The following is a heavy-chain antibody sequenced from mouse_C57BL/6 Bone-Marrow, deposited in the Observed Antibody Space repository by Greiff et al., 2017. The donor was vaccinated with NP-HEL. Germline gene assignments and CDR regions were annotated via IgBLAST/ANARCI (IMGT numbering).Heavy chain of an antibody. CDR1: GYTFTSYW. CDR2: IDPSDSET. CDR3: ARGGTTVGWYFDV. D-gene: IGHD1-1*01. J-gene: IGHJ1*03. V-gene: IGHV1-52*01. Sequence: QVQLQQPGAELVRPGSSVKLSCKASGYTFTSYWMHWVQQRPIQGLEWIGNIDPSDSETHYNQKFKDKATLTVDKSSSTAYMQRSSLTSEDSAVYYCARGGTTVGWYFDVWGTGTTVTVSS.